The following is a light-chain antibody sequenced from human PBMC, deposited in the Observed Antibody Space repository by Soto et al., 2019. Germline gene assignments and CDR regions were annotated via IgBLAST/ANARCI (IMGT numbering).Light chain of an antibody. CDR1: QSISRY. J-gene: IGKJ4*01. Sequence: DIQMTLSPSSLSASIGDRVTIICRASQSISRYSNWYQQKPGKAPKLLIYAASTLQSGVPSRFSGSGSGTDFTLTISSLQPEDFATYYCQQSYSIPLTFGGGTKVDIK. CDR3: QQSYSIPLT. V-gene: IGKV1-39*01. CDR2: AAS.